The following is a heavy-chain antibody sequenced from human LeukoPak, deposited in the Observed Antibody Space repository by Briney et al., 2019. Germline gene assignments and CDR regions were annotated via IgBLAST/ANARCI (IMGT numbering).Heavy chain of an antibody. V-gene: IGHV3-72*01. CDR1: GFTFSDHY. CDR2: IRNRENSYTI. J-gene: IGHJ4*02. D-gene: IGHD1-26*01. Sequence: GGSLRLPCAASGFTFSDHYMDWVRQAPGKGLEWVGRIRNRENSYTIEYAASVKGRFTISRDDSKNSLYLQMNSLKTEDTAVYYCARRFSGIYFGIDYWGQRTLVTVSS. CDR3: ARRFSGIYFGIDY.